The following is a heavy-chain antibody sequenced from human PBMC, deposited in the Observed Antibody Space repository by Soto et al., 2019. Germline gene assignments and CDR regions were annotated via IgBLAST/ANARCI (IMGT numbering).Heavy chain of an antibody. CDR3: AKEFKLVVLGYYGMDV. D-gene: IGHD2-15*01. CDR1: GFTFSSYG. CDR2: ISYDGSNK. V-gene: IGHV3-30*18. Sequence: GGSLRLSCAASGFTFSSYGMHWVRQAPGKGLEWVAVISYDGSNKYYADSVKGRFTISRDNSKNTLYLQMNSLRAEDTAVYYCAKEFKLVVLGYYGMDVWGQGTTVTVS. J-gene: IGHJ6*02.